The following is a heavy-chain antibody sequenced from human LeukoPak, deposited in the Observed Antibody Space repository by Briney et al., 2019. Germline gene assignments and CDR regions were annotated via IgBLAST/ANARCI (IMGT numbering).Heavy chain of an antibody. CDR2: IIPIFGTA. J-gene: IGHJ4*02. Sequence: SVKVSCKASGGTFSSYAISWVRQAPGQGLEWMGRIIPIFGTANYAQKFQGRVTITTDESTSTAYMELSSLRSEDTAVYYCARVSSGSYYFDYWGQGTLVTVSS. CDR3: ARVSSGSYYFDY. D-gene: IGHD6-19*01. CDR1: GGTFSSYA. V-gene: IGHV1-69*05.